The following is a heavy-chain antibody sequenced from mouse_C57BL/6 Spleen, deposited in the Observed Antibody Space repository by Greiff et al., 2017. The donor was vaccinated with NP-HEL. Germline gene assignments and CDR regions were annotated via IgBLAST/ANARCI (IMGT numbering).Heavy chain of an antibody. CDR1: GYTFTSYW. CDR3: ARGGYYGSREGGFDY. CDR2: IDPSDSET. D-gene: IGHD1-1*01. Sequence: QVQLQQPGAELVRPGSSVKLSCKASGYTFTSYWMHWVKQRPIQGLEWIGNIDPSDSETHYNQKFKDKATLTVDKSSSTAYMPLSSLTSEDSAVYYCARGGYYGSREGGFDYWGQGTTLTVSS. J-gene: IGHJ2*01. V-gene: IGHV1-52*01.